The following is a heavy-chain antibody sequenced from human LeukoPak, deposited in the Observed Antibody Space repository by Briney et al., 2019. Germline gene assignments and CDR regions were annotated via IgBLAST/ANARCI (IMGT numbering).Heavy chain of an antibody. V-gene: IGHV3-49*04. J-gene: IGHJ4*02. CDR1: GFTFGDYA. CDR3: TRGWSRDY. D-gene: IGHD3-3*01. CDR2: IRSKAYGGTT. Sequence: PGRSLRLSCTASGFTFGDYAMSWVRQAPGKGLEWVGFIRSKAYGGTTEYAASVKGRFTISRDDPKSIAYLQMNSLKTEDTAVYYCTRGWSRDYWGQGTLVTVSS.